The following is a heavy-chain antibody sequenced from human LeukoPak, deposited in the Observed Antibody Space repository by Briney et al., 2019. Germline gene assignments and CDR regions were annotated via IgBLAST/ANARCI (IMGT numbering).Heavy chain of an antibody. CDR1: GLTFSSHA. J-gene: IGHJ4*02. D-gene: IGHD1-26*01. CDR3: ASRTPDESYFAVFDY. Sequence: PGGSLRLSCAASGLTFSSHAMSWVRQAPGKGLEWVSGITGSGGNTYHAESVRGRFTISRDNSKNTVYLQMNSLRVEDTAIYYCASRTPDESYFAVFDYWGRGTLVTVSS. CDR2: ITGSGGNT. V-gene: IGHV3-23*01.